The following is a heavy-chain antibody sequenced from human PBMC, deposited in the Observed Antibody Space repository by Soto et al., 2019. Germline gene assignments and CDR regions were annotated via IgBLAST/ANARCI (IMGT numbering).Heavy chain of an antibody. V-gene: IGHV3-30-3*01. CDR2: ISYDGSNK. CDR1: GFTLSSYA. D-gene: IGHD2-21*02. J-gene: IGHJ4*02. CDR3: ARVRTPRLDCGGDCYLDY. Sequence: GGSLRLSCAASGFTLSSYAMHWVRQAPGKGLEWVAVISYDGSNKYYADSVKGRFTISRDNSKNTLYLQMNSLRAEDTAVYYCARVRTPRLDCGGDCYLDYWGQGTLVTVSS.